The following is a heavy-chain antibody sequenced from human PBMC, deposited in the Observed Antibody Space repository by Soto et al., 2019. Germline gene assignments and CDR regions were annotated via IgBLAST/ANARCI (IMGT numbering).Heavy chain of an antibody. D-gene: IGHD2-2*01. CDR2: INPNSGGT. Sequence: GASVKVSCKASGYTFTGYYMHWVRQAPGQGLEWMGWINPNSGGTNYAQKFQGWVTMTRDTSISTAYMELSRLRSDDTAVYYCAREPAERHDAFDIWGQGTMVTVSS. V-gene: IGHV1-2*04. CDR1: GYTFTGYY. CDR3: AREPAERHDAFDI. J-gene: IGHJ3*02.